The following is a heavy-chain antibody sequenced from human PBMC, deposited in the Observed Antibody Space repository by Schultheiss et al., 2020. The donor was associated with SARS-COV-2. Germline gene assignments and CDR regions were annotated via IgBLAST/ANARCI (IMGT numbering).Heavy chain of an antibody. CDR1: GGSISSYY. J-gene: IGHJ5*02. V-gene: IGHV4-59*12. D-gene: IGHD2-2*01. CDR3: ARANIVVVPAAIQYWFDP. Sequence: SETLSLTCTVSGGSISSYYWSWIRQPPGKGLEWIGYIYYSGSTYYNPSLKSRVTISVDTSKNQFSLKLSSVTAADTAVYYCARANIVVVPAAIQYWFDPWGQGTLVTVSS. CDR2: IYYSGST.